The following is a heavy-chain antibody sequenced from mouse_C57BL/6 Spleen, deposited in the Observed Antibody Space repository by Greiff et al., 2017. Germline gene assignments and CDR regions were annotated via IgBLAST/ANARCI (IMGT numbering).Heavy chain of an antibody. J-gene: IGHJ4*01. Sequence: VQGVESGPGLVAPSQSLSITCTVSGFSLTSYGVDWVRQSPGKGLEWLGVIWGVGSTNYNSALKSRLSISKDNSKSQVFLKMNSLQTDDTAMYYCARIYYDYVGAMDYWGQGTSVTVSS. V-gene: IGHV2-6*01. D-gene: IGHD2-4*01. CDR2: IWGVGST. CDR1: GFSLTSYG. CDR3: ARIYYDYVGAMDY.